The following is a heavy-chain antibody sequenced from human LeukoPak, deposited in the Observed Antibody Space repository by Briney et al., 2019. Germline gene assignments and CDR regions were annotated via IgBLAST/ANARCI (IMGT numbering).Heavy chain of an antibody. Sequence: GGSLRLSCAASGFTFGDYTMHWFRQPPGRGLQWVSLITGDGGTTSYAGSVKGRFTISRDNSKNSLYLHMNSLRNEDTALYYSAKGHFGAGHYWGQGTLVTVSS. CDR2: ITGDGGTT. CDR1: GFTFGDYT. V-gene: IGHV3-43*02. D-gene: IGHD3-3*01. CDR3: AKGHFGAGHY. J-gene: IGHJ4*02.